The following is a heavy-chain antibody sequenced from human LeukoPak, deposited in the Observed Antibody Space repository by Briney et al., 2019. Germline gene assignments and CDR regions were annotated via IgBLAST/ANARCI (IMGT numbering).Heavy chain of an antibody. Sequence: PSGTLSLTCAVSGGSISSGNWWSWVRQPPGKGLEWIGEISHSGSTSYNPSLMSRVTISVDKSKNQFSLKLNSVTAADTAVYYCARGRQEYFGSGSLNWFDPWGQGTLVTVSS. CDR2: ISHSGST. CDR3: ARGRQEYFGSGSLNWFDP. CDR1: GGSISSGNW. D-gene: IGHD3-10*01. V-gene: IGHV4-4*02. J-gene: IGHJ5*02.